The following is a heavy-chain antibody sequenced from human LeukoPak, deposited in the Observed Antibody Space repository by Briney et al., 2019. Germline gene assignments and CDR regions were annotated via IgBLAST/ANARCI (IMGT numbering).Heavy chain of an antibody. CDR2: IYPGDSDT. CDR3: ARSYSGYDYLDY. CDR1: GYLFSGYW. J-gene: IGHJ4*02. Sequence: GESLKISCKGSGYLFSGYWIGWVRQMPGKGLEWMGIIYPGDSDTRYSPSFQGQVTISVDKSISTAYLQWSSLKASDTAMYYCARSYSGYDYLDYWGQGTLVTVSS. D-gene: IGHD5-12*01. V-gene: IGHV5-51*01.